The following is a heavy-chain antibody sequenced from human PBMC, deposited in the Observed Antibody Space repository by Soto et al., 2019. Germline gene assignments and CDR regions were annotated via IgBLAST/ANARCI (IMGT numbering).Heavy chain of an antibody. CDR1: GFTFSTYA. CDR3: ARVLLDLGVLDY. CDR2: ISYDGTNK. J-gene: IGHJ4*02. Sequence: QVQLVESGGGVFQPGRSLRLSCAASGFTFSTYAMHWVRQAPGKGLEWVALISYDGTNKYYADSVKGRFTISRDNSKNTVFLSMHSLKPEDTAVYYCARVLLDLGVLDYWGQGTLVTVSS. D-gene: IGHD2-2*02. V-gene: IGHV3-30-3*01.